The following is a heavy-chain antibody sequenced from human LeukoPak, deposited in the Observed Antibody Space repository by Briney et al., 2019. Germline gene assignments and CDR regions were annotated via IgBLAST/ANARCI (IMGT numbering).Heavy chain of an antibody. J-gene: IGHJ4*02. CDR3: ARGGFIAVAVGDY. CDR1: GYTFTSYG. V-gene: IGHV1-8*02. CDR2: MNPNSGNT. Sequence: GASVKVSCKASGYTFTSYGISWVRQATGQGLEWMGWMNPNSGNTGYAQKFQGRVTMTRNTSISTAYMELSSLRSEDTAVYYCARGGFIAVAVGDYWGQGTLVTVSS. D-gene: IGHD6-19*01.